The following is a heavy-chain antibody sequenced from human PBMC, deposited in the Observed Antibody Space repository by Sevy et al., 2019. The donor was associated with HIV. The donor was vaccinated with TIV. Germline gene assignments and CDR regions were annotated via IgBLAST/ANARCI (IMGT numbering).Heavy chain of an antibody. Sequence: GGSLRLSCAISGFTVNDKYIIWVRQAPGKGLEWVSVIFSSGSTYYADSAKGRFTISRDNSKNTVYLQMNSVRAEDTAVYYCVSLFLSYRSGSPYFDYWGQGTLVTVSS. CDR1: GFTVNDKY. J-gene: IGHJ4*02. V-gene: IGHV3-66*02. D-gene: IGHD6-19*01. CDR3: VSLFLSYRSGSPYFDY. CDR2: IFSSGST.